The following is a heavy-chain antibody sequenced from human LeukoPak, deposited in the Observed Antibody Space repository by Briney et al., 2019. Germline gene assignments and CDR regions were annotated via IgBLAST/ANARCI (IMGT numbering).Heavy chain of an antibody. CDR2: IIPILGIA. V-gene: IGHV1-69*04. D-gene: IGHD4-23*01. J-gene: IGHJ6*02. Sequence: SVKVSCKASGGTFSSYAISCVRQAPGQGLEWMGRIIPILGIANYAQKFQGRVTITADKSTSTAYMELSSLRSEDTAVYYCARVVHHYGGNHAVYYYYYGMDVWGQGTTVTVSS. CDR3: ARVVHHYGGNHAVYYYYYGMDV. CDR1: GGTFSSYA.